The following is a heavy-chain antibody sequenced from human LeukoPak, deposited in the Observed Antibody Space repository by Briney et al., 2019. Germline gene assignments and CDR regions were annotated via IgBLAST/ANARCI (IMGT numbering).Heavy chain of an antibody. V-gene: IGHV4-30-2*01. D-gene: IGHD2-2*01. CDR2: IYHSGST. J-gene: IGHJ6*03. CDR3: ARDSGDIVVVPAATEGHYYYMDV. Sequence: SETLSLTCAVSGGSISSGGYSWSWIRQPPGKGLEWIGYIYHSGSTYYNPSLKSRVTISVDTSKNQFSLKLSSVTAADTAVYYCARDSGDIVVVPAATEGHYYYMDVWGKGTTVTVSS. CDR1: GGSISSGGYS.